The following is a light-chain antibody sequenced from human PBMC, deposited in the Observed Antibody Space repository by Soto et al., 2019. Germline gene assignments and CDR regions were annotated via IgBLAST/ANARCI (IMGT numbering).Light chain of an antibody. Sequence: QSALTQPASVSGSLGQSVTISCTGSNSDVGGYDYVSWFQQHPGKAPQLIIFDVFNRPSGVSSRFSGSKSGYTASLTISVLPAEDEADYYCCSYTDNATPVFGGGTKLTVL. CDR2: DVF. V-gene: IGLV2-14*01. J-gene: IGLJ2*01. CDR3: CSYTDNATPV. CDR1: NSDVGGYDY.